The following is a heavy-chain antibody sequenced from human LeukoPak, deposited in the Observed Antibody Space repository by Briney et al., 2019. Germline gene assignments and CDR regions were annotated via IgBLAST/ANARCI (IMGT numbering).Heavy chain of an antibody. D-gene: IGHD3-22*01. J-gene: IGHJ4*02. CDR1: GDSISSYY. V-gene: IGHV4-59*08. Sequence: SETLSLTCTVPGDSISSYYWSWIRQTPGKGLEWIGYIYYSGSTKYNPSLESRVTISVDTSKNQFSLKLSSVTAADTAVYYCASSEGGYYYDSSGYFTHWGQGTLVTVSS. CDR2: IYYSGST. CDR3: ASSEGGYYYDSSGYFTH.